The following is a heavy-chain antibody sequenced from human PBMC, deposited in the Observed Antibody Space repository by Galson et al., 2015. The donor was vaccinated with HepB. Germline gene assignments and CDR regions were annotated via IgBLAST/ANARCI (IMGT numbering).Heavy chain of an antibody. V-gene: IGHV1-18*01. Sequence: SVKVSCKASGYSFTNYGISWVRQAPGQGLEWMGWISADNSNTNYAQSLQGRVTMTTDTSTSTAYMELRSLRADDTAMYYCARDAWQLVLYPDRPFDVWGQGTLVTVSS. CDR1: GYSFTNYG. J-gene: IGHJ3*01. D-gene: IGHD6-13*01. CDR3: ARDAWQLVLYPDRPFDV. CDR2: ISADNSNT.